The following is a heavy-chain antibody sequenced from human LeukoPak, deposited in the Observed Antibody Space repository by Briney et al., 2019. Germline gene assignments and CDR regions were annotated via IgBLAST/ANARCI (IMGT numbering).Heavy chain of an antibody. J-gene: IGHJ3*02. D-gene: IGHD2-15*01. CDR1: GFTFSSYE. CDR2: IGSSDSTT. Sequence: GGSLRLSCVASGFTFSSYEVNWVRQAPGKGLEWLSYIGSSDSTTHYADSVKGRCTISRDNAKKSLYLQMNSLRAEDTAVYYCARDQGVYCSGGSCTAFDIWGQGTMVTVSS. CDR3: ARDQGVYCSGGSCTAFDI. V-gene: IGHV3-48*03.